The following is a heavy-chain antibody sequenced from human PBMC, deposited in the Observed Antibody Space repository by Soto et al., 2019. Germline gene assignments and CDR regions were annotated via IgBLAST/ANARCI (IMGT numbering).Heavy chain of an antibody. V-gene: IGHV1-2*04. Sequence: ASVKVSCKASGYTFTGYYMHWVRRAPGQGLEWMGWINPNSGGTNYAQKFQGWATMTRDTSISTAYMELSRLRSDDTAVYYCARDARGDEAPMDYWGQGTLVNVSS. CDR3: ARDARGDEAPMDY. D-gene: IGHD3-10*01. CDR1: GYTFTGYY. CDR2: INPNSGGT. J-gene: IGHJ4*02.